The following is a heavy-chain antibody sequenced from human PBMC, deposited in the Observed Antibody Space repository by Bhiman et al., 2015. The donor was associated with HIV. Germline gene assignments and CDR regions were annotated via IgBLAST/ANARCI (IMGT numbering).Heavy chain of an antibody. V-gene: IGHV3-30*02. Sequence: QVHLVESGGGVVQPGGSLRLSCAASGFTFSTYGMQWVRQAPGKGLEWVAFIKNDGTNEFYGDSVKGRFTISRDNSKNTVSLHMDSLRPEDTALYYCAKDMTGEVRHGLTERGWDYWGQGTLVTVSS. J-gene: IGHJ4*02. CDR2: IKNDGTNE. CDR3: AKDMTGEVRHGLTERGWDY. D-gene: IGHD1-14*01. CDR1: GFTFSTYG.